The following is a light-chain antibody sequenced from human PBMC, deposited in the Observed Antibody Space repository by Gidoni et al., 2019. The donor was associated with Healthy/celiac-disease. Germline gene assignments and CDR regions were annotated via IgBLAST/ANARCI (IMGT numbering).Light chain of an antibody. J-gene: IGLJ3*02. CDR1: SSNIGSNY. CDR3: AAWDDSLSGWV. CDR2: RNN. V-gene: IGLV1-47*01. Sequence: QSVLTQPPSASGTPGQRVTISCSGSSSNIGSNYVYWYQQLPGTAPKLLIYRNNQRTSVVPDRVSGSKSGTSASLAISGLRSEDEADYYCAAWDDSLSGWVFGGGTKLTVL.